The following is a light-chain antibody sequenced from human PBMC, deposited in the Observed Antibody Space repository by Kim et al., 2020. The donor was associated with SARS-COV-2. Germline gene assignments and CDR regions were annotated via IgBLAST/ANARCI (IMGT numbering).Light chain of an antibody. Sequence: EIVLTQSPDTLSLSPGERATLSCRASQSVNSNFLAWYQQKPGQPPRLLIYAASSRATGIPDRFSGSGSGTDFTITVSRLEPEDFAVYYCQQYGNSPQPFGQGSRLEI. CDR3: QQYGNSPQP. CDR1: QSVNSNF. CDR2: AAS. J-gene: IGKJ2*01. V-gene: IGKV3-20*01.